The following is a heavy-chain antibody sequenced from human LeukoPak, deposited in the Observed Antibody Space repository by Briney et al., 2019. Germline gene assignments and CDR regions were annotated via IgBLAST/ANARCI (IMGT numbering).Heavy chain of an antibody. CDR2: TSAGGDIT. V-gene: IGHV3-23*01. CDR1: GFTFSDHA. Sequence: PGGSLRLSCAASGFTFSDHAMTWVRQTLAKGLESVSSTSAGGDITHYAESVKGRFTISRDNSKSTLYLQMNSLRVEDTAIYFCAYLDSSGFYYGRLRYWGQGTPVTVSS. J-gene: IGHJ4*02. CDR3: AYLDSSGFYYGRLRY. D-gene: IGHD3-22*01.